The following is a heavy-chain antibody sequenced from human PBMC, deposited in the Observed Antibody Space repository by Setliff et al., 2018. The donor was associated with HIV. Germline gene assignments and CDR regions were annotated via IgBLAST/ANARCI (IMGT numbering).Heavy chain of an antibody. CDR3: ARGAEAFDI. CDR2: ILHTGNT. Sequence: SETLSLTCDVSGSSISTAYYWGWIRQPPGKGLEWIGSILHTGNTYYNPSLKSRVSISVDTSKNQISLNLNSVTAADTAVYYRARGAEAFDIWGQGTLVTVSS. CDR1: GSSISTAYY. J-gene: IGHJ3*02. V-gene: IGHV4-38-2*01. D-gene: IGHD1-26*01.